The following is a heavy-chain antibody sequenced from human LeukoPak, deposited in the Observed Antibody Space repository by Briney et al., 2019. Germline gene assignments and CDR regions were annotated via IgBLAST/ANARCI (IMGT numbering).Heavy chain of an antibody. CDR1: GGSFSGYY. V-gene: IGHV4-34*01. D-gene: IGHD3-22*01. CDR2: INHSGST. CDR3: AASYPTYYYDSSGYYPFDY. Sequence: SETLSLTCAVYGGSFSGYYWSWIRQPPGKGLEWIGEINHSGSTNYNPSLKSRVTISVVTSKNQFSLKLSSVTAADTAVYYCAASYPTYYYDSSGYYPFDYWGQGTLVTVSS. J-gene: IGHJ4*02.